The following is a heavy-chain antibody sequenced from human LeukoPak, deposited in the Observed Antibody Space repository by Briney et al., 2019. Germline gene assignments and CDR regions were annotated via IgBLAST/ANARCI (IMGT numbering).Heavy chain of an antibody. CDR2: IWYDGRNE. Sequence: GGSLRLSCAASGFTFSSYGMHWVRQAPGKGLEWVAVIWYDGRNEYYVDSVQGRFTISRDNSKNTLYLQMNSLRVEDTAVYHCAKGGVVAATDYYYYYMDVWGKGTTVTVSS. J-gene: IGHJ6*03. CDR3: AKGGVVAATDYYYYYMDV. D-gene: IGHD2-15*01. V-gene: IGHV3-33*06. CDR1: GFTFSSYG.